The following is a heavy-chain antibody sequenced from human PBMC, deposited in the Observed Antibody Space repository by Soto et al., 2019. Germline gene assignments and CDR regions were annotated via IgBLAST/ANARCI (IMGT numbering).Heavy chain of an antibody. Sequence: SVKVSCKASGGTFSSYAISWVRQAPGQGLEWMGGIIPFFGTANYAQKFQGRVTITADESMSTAYMELSSLRSEDTAVYYCARSTAAVGYYYGMDVWGQGTTVTVSS. CDR1: GGTFSSYA. CDR3: ARSTAAVGYYYGMDV. V-gene: IGHV1-69*13. D-gene: IGHD1-26*01. CDR2: IIPFFGTA. J-gene: IGHJ6*02.